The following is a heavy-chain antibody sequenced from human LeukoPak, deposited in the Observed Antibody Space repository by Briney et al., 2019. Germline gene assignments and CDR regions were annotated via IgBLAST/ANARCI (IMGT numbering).Heavy chain of an antibody. D-gene: IGHD3-16*01. CDR3: ARETSQKGAHYMDV. J-gene: IGHJ6*03. Sequence: ETLALTCTGSGGSISRYYWSWVRQAPGKGLEGIWYIYYSGVTNYNPSLKSRRTRSLNTSNNQFSLKLTSVTAPDTAVYYCARETSQKGAHYMDVWGKGTTVTISS. CDR2: IYYSGVT. CDR1: GGSISRYY. V-gene: IGHV4-59*12.